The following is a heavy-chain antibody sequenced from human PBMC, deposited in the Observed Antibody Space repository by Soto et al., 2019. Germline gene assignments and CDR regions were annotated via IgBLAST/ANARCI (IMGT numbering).Heavy chain of an antibody. D-gene: IGHD4-17*01. J-gene: IGHJ4*02. CDR2: IPTDGTYP. V-gene: IGHV3-30*19. Sequence: QVQLVESGGGVVQPGRSLRLSCAASGFIFSNYGMHWVRQASGKGLEWVAVIPTDGTYPYYVDSVKGRFTISRDTSKDTLYLQMNSLRAEDTAVYYCVRDDDYPNNGFEYWGQRILVTVSS. CDR1: GFIFSNYG. CDR3: VRDDDYPNNGFEY.